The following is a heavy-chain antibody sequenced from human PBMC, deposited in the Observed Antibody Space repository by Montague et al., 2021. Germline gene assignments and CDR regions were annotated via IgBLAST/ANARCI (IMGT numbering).Heavy chain of an antibody. CDR3: ARVFSSWYVGWFDP. CDR2: IYYSWNS. CDR1: GASITSNIYY. V-gene: IGHV4-39*07. Sequence: SETLSLTCTVSGASITSNIYYWGWTRQSPGKGLEWIGSIYYSWNSFYQPSLKSRITMAVDTSKNQISLKLSSVTAADTAIYYCARVFSSWYVGWFDPWGQGTLVS. J-gene: IGHJ5*02. D-gene: IGHD6-13*01.